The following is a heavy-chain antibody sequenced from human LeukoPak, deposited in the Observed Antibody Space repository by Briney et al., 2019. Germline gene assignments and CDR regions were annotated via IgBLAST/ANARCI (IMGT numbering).Heavy chain of an antibody. CDR3: ARESMVRGVRAGEDAFDI. D-gene: IGHD3-10*01. CDR1: GFTFSTYS. V-gene: IGHV3-48*04. Sequence: GGSLRLSCAASGFTFSTYSMNWVRQAPGKGPEWVSYISSSSSTIYYADSVKGRFTISRDNAKNSLYLQMNSLRAEDTAVYYCARESMVRGVRAGEDAFDIWGQGTMVTVSS. CDR2: ISSSSSTI. J-gene: IGHJ3*02.